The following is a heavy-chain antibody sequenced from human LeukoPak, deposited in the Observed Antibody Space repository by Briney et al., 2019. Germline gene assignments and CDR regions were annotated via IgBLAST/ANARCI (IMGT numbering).Heavy chain of an antibody. CDR3: ARHTFAAATFDY. V-gene: IGHV4-59*08. D-gene: IGHD6-13*01. J-gene: IGHJ4*02. Sequence: SETLSLTCTVSGGSISSYYWSWIRQPPGEGLEWIGYIYYSGSTNYNPSLKSRVTISVDTSKNQFSLKLSSVTAADTAVYYCARHTFAAATFDYWGQGTLVTVSS. CDR1: GGSISSYY. CDR2: IYYSGST.